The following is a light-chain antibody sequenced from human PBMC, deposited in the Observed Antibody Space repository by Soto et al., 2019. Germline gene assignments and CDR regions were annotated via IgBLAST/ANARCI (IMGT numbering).Light chain of an antibody. J-gene: IGLJ3*02. V-gene: IGLV4-60*02. CDR3: ETWDSNTHV. Sequence: QSVLTQSSSASASLGSSVKLTCTLSSGHSSYIIAWHQQQPGKAPRYLMKLEGSGSYNKGSGVPDRFSGSSSGADRYLTISSLQFEDEADYYCETWDSNTHVFGGGTKVTVL. CDR2: LEGSGSY. CDR1: SGHSSYI.